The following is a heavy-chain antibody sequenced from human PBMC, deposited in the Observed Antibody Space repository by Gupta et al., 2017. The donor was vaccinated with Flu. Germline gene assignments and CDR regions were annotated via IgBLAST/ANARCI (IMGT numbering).Heavy chain of an antibody. Sequence: ADSVKGRFTISRDNSKNTLYLQMNSLRAEDTAVYYCAKDRESAKSRRIAGYFDYWGQGTLVTVSS. V-gene: IGHV3-30*02. CDR3: AKDRESAKSRRIAGYFDY. D-gene: IGHD2-15*01. J-gene: IGHJ4*02.